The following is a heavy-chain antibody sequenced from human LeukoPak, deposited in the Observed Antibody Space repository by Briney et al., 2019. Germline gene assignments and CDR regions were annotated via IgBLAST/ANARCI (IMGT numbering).Heavy chain of an antibody. CDR3: ARDRVGSSWSEFDY. CDR1: GFTFSTYS. Sequence: PGGSLRLSCAASGFTFSTYSMYWVRQAPGKGLEFVSAINSNGVRKVYANSVKGRFTMSRDNSNNTLFLQMGSLRTEDMAVYYCARDRVGSSWSEFDYWGQGTLVTVSS. J-gene: IGHJ4*02. D-gene: IGHD6-13*01. V-gene: IGHV3-64*01. CDR2: INSNGVRK.